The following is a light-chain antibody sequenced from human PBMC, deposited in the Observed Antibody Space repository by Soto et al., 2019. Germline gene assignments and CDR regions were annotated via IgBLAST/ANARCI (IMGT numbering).Light chain of an antibody. CDR1: QNINRD. Sequence: DVQMTQCPSTMSASVGDRVTITCRASQNINRDLAWYQQKPGKAPQLLIYRASSLESGVPSRFIGSGSGTEFTLTITSLQPDDFATYYCQQHNNYWTFGHGTRVDIK. V-gene: IGKV1-5*03. J-gene: IGKJ1*01. CDR3: QQHNNYWT. CDR2: RAS.